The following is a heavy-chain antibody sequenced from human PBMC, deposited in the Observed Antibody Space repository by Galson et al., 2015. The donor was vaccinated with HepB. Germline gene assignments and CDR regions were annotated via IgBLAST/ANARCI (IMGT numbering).Heavy chain of an antibody. CDR3: ARGLISSSGFYYNYYGMHV. CDR2: MNPKSGNT. Sequence: SVKVSCKASGYTFSSYDINWVRQATGQGLEWMGWMNPKSGNTGYAQKFQGRVTMTRNTSRSTAYTELSSLRSEDTAVYYCARGLISSSGFYYNYYGMHVWGQGTTVPVSS. V-gene: IGHV1-8*01. CDR1: GYTFSSYD. D-gene: IGHD6-19*01. J-gene: IGHJ6*02.